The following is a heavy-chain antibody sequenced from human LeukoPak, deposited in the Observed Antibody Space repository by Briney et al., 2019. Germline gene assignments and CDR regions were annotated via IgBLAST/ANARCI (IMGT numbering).Heavy chain of an antibody. CDR2: IYHSGGT. Sequence: SETLSLTCTVSGYSINSGYTWGWIRQPPGKGLEWIGNIYHSGGTYYNPSLTSRVTISVDTSKNQFSLKLTSVTAADTAVYYCAGGPAYLDSVPNSWGQGTLVTVSS. V-gene: IGHV4-38-2*02. CDR1: GYSINSGYT. CDR3: AGGPAYLDSVPNS. J-gene: IGHJ4*02. D-gene: IGHD3-22*01.